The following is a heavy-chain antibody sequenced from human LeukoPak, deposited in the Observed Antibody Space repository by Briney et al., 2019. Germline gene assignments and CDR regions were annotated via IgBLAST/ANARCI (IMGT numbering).Heavy chain of an antibody. CDR1: GFTFSSYG. D-gene: IGHD2-21*02. CDR3: AVMVVTAMYDY. J-gene: IGHJ4*02. Sequence: GSLRLSCAASGFTFSSYGMHWVRQAPGKGLEWVAVISYDGSNKYYADSVKGRFTISRDNSKNTLYLQMNSLRAEDTAVYYCAVMVVTAMYDYWGQGTLVTVSS. V-gene: IGHV3-30*03. CDR2: ISYDGSNK.